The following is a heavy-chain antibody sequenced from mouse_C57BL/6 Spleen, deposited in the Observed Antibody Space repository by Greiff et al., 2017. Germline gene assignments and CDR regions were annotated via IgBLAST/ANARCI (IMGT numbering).Heavy chain of an antibody. D-gene: IGHD1-1*01. J-gene: IGHJ1*03. Sequence: QVQLQQPGAELVKPGASVKLSCKASGYTFTSYWMQWVKQRTGQGLEWIGEIDPSDSYTNYNQKFKGKATLTVDTSSSTAYMQLSSLTSEDSAVYYCASITTLLATKYFDVWGTGTTVTVSS. V-gene: IGHV1-50*01. CDR3: ASITTLLATKYFDV. CDR1: GYTFTSYW. CDR2: IDPSDSYT.